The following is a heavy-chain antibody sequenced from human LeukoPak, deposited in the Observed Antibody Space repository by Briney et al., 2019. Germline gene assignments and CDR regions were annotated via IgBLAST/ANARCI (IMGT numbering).Heavy chain of an antibody. D-gene: IGHD2-21*02. V-gene: IGHV4-39*01. CDR3: VRHRAYCDGDCYSQYFDY. J-gene: IGHJ4*02. CDR1: GGSISSCSYY. CDR2: IYYSGNT. Sequence: SETLSLTCTVSGGSISSCSYYWGWIRQPPGKGLEWVGSIYYSGNTNYNPSLKSRVTMSVDTSKNHFSLRLRSVTAADTAVFYCVRHRAYCDGDCYSQYFDYWGQGTLVTVSS.